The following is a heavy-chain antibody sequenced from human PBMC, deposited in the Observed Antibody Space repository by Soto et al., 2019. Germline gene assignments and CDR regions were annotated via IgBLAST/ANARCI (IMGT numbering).Heavy chain of an antibody. D-gene: IGHD2-2*01. J-gene: IGHJ3*02. CDR2: TYYRSKWYN. Sequence: SQTLSLTCAISGDSVSSNSAAWNWIRQSPSRGLEWLGRTYYRSKWYNDYAVSVKSRITINPDTCKNQFSLQLNSVTPEDTAVYYCARLWDIVVVPAAKVSRAFDIWGQGTMVTVSS. CDR1: GDSVSSNSAA. V-gene: IGHV6-1*01. CDR3: ARLWDIVVVPAAKVSRAFDI.